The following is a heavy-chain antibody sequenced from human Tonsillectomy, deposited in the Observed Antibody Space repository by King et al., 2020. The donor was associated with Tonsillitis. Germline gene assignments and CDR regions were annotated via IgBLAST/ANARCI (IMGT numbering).Heavy chain of an antibody. J-gene: IGHJ4*02. CDR2: IYTRGST. Sequence: VQLQESGPGLVKPSETLSLTCTVSGGSLSSYYLSWIRQPAGKGLEWIGRIYTRGSTNYNPSLKSRVTMSVATSKNQFSLKLSSVTAADTAVYYCARVAEYSGSSFDYWGQGTLVTVSS. V-gene: IGHV4-4*07. D-gene: IGHD1-26*01. CDR3: ARVAEYSGSSFDY. CDR1: GGSLSSYY.